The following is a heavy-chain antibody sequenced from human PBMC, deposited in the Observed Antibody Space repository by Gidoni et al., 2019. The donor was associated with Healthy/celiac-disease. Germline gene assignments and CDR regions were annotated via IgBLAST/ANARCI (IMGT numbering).Heavy chain of an antibody. CDR3: AKDQGSSFYYYYYGMDV. D-gene: IGHD6-6*01. Sequence: EVQLLESGGGLVQPGGSLRLSCAASGFTFSSYAMSWVRQAPGKGLEWVSAISGSGGSTYYADSVKGRFTISRDNSKNTLYLQMNSLRAEDTAVYYCAKDQGSSFYYYYYGMDVWGQGTTVTVSS. V-gene: IGHV3-23*01. CDR1: GFTFSSYA. CDR2: ISGSGGST. J-gene: IGHJ6*02.